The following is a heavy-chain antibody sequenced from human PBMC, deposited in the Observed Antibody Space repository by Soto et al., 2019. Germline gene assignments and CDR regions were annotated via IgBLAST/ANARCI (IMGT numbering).Heavy chain of an antibody. D-gene: IGHD2-15*01. CDR1: SGSISSSNW. CDR2: IYHSGST. V-gene: IGHV4-4*02. J-gene: IGHJ5*02. Sequence: QVQLQESGPGLVKPSGTLSLTCAVSSGSISSSNWWSWVRQPPGKGLEWIGEIYHSGSTNYNPSLKSRVTISVDKSKNQFSLKLSSVTAADTAVCYCAREDCSGGSCYSGWFDPWGQGTLVTVSS. CDR3: AREDCSGGSCYSGWFDP.